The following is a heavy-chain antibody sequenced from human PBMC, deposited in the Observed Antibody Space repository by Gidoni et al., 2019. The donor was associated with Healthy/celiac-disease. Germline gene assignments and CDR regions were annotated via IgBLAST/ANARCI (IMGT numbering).Heavy chain of an antibody. CDR1: GFSLRTSGMR. CDR3: ARIGRDGYNLDY. Sequence: QVTLKESGPARVKPTQTITLTCTFPGFSLRTSGMRVSWIRQPPGKALEWLARIDWDEDKFYSTSLKTRLTISTDTSKTQVVLTMTNMDPVDTATYYCARIGRDGYNLDYWGQGTLVTVSS. J-gene: IGHJ4*02. D-gene: IGHD5-12*01. V-gene: IGHV2-70*04. CDR2: IDWDEDK.